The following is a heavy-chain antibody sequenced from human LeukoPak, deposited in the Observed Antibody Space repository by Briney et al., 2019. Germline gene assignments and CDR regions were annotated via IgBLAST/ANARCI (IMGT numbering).Heavy chain of an antibody. CDR2: IYHSGST. V-gene: IGHV4-30-2*01. CDR1: GGSINSDGYS. D-gene: IGHD3-22*01. J-gene: IGHJ5*02. CDR3: ARDQCYYDSSGYRGCWFDP. Sequence: SETLSLTCAVSGGSINSDGYSWSWIRQPPGKGLEWIGYIYHSGSTYYNPSLKSRVTISVDRSKNLFSLKLSSVTAADTAVYYCARDQCYYDSSGYRGCWFDPWGQGTLVTVSS.